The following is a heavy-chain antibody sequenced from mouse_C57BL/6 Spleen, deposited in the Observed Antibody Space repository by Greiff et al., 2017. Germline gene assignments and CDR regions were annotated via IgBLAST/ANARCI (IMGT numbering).Heavy chain of an antibody. CDR3: ERESPAYYSSAWFAY. CDR1: GYTFTSYW. Sequence: QVQLQQPGAELVKPGASVKLSCKASGYTFTSYWMHWVKQRPGQGLEWIGMIHPNSGSTNYNEKFKSKATLTVDKSSSTAYMQLSRLTSEDSAVYDCERESPAYYSSAWFAYWGQGTLVTVSA. J-gene: IGHJ3*01. D-gene: IGHD2-12*01. V-gene: IGHV1-64*01. CDR2: IHPNSGST.